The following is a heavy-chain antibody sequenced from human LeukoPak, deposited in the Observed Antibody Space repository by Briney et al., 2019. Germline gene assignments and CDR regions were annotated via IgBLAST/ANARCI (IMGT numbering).Heavy chain of an antibody. V-gene: IGHV3-23*01. J-gene: IGHJ4*02. Sequence: PGGSLRLSSAASGFTFSSYAMSWVRQAPGEGLEWVSAISGSGGSTYYADSVKGRFTISRDNSKNTLYLQMNSLRAEDTAVYYCAKDLDIVVVPADMGFDYWGQGTLVTVSS. CDR1: GFTFSSYA. CDR2: ISGSGGST. CDR3: AKDLDIVVVPADMGFDY. D-gene: IGHD2-2*01.